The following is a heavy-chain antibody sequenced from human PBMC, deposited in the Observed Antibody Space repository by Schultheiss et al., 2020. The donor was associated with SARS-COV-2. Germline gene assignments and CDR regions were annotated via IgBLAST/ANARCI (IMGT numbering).Heavy chain of an antibody. J-gene: IGHJ5*02. V-gene: IGHV4-34*01. D-gene: IGHD6-13*01. CDR3: AKVVVRWGIVAAGTGWFDP. Sequence: SETLSLTCAVFGGSFSGNYWSWIRQSPGKGLDWIGEINHSGRTNYNPSLKSRVTMSVDMSKKQFSLRLRSVTAADTAVYYCAKVVVRWGIVAAGTGWFDPWGQGTLVTVSS. CDR2: INHSGRT. CDR1: GGSFSGNY.